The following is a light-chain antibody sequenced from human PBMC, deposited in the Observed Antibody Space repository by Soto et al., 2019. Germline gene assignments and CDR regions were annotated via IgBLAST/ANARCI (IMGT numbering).Light chain of an antibody. CDR3: TSYTNSSTYV. CDR2: GVS. Sequence: SVLTQPASVSGSPGQSITISCTGTSSDVGNYNYVSWFQQRPDKAPKLMIYGVSSRPSGVSNRFSGSKSGNTASLTISGLQAEDEADYYCTSYTNSSTYVFGTGTKVTVL. CDR1: SSDVGNYNY. J-gene: IGLJ1*01. V-gene: IGLV2-14*01.